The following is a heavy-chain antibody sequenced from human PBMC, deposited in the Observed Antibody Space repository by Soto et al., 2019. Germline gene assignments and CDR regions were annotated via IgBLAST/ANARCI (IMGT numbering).Heavy chain of an antibody. J-gene: IGHJ6*01. D-gene: IGHD3-22*01. V-gene: IGHV3-33*01. CDR1: GFTFSSYG. CDR2: IWYDGSNK. Sequence: GGSLRLSCAASGFTFSSYGMHWVRQAPGKGLEWVAVIWYDGSNKYYADSVKGRFTISRDNSKNTLYLQMNSLRAEDTAVYYCARGLDSSGYYYGPTYYYGMDVWGQGTTVTVSS. CDR3: ARGLDSSGYYYGPTYYYGMDV.